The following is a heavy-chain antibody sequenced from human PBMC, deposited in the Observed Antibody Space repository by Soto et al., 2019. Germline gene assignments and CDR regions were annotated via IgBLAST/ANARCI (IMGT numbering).Heavy chain of an antibody. V-gene: IGHV4-39*01. J-gene: IGHJ4*02. D-gene: IGHD3-10*01. Sequence: SETLSLTCTVSGGSISSSIYYWGWIRQPPGKGLEWIGSIYYSGSTYYNPSLKSRVTISVDTSKNQFSLKLSSVTAADTAVYYCARFSGGLSYFDYWGQGTLVTVSS. CDR2: IYYSGST. CDR3: ARFSGGLSYFDY. CDR1: GGSISSSIYY.